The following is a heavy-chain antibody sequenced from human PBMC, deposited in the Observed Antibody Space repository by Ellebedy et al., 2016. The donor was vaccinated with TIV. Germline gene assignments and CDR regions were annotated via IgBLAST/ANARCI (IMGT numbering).Heavy chain of an antibody. CDR1: GFTFSSYA. D-gene: IGHD3-10*01. CDR2: ISGSGGST. CDR3: AKDMVRGVRRGLAFDI. V-gene: IGHV3-23*01. J-gene: IGHJ3*02. Sequence: GESLKISCAASGFTFSSYAMSWVRQAPGKGLEWVSAISGSGGSTYYADSVKGRFTISRDNSKNTLYLQMNSLRAEDTAVYYCAKDMVRGVRRGLAFDIWGQGTMVTVSS.